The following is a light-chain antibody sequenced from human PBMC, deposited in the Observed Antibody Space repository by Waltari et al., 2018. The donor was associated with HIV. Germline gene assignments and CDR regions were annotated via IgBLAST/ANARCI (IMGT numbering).Light chain of an antibody. J-gene: IGLJ2*01. CDR1: NIGTKS. CDR2: DDS. CDR3: QVWDSSSAHVV. V-gene: IGLV3-21*02. Sequence: SSVLTQPPSVSVAPGQTARITCGGNNIGTKSVHWYQQKPVQAPVLVVYDDSDRPSGIPERCSGSNSGNTATLTINRVEAGDEADYYCQVWDSSSAHVVFGGGTKLTVL.